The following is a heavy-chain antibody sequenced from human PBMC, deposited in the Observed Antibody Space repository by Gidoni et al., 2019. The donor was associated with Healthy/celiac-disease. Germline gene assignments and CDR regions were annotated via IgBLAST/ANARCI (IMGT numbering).Heavy chain of an antibody. J-gene: IGHJ4*02. V-gene: IGHV4-39*01. CDR3: ARRRYDFWSGYYKGLGYFDY. CDR2: IYYSGST. Sequence: QLQLQESGPGLVKPSETLSLTCTVSGGSISSSSYYWGWIRQPPGKGLEWIGSIYYSGSTYYNPSLKSRVTISVDTSKNQFSLKLSSVTAADTAVYYCARRRYDFWSGYYKGLGYFDYWGQGTLVTVSS. CDR1: GGSISSSSYY. D-gene: IGHD3-3*01.